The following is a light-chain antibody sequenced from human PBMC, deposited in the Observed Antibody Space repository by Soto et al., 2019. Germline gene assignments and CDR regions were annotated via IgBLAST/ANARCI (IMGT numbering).Light chain of an antibody. CDR1: QTISTW. CDR3: QQYYSYPLT. Sequence: DIQVTQSPPTLSASVGDRVTITCRASQTISTWMAWYQQKPGKAPKLLIYAASTLQSGVPSRFSGSGSGTDFTLTISCLQSEDFATYYCQQYYSYPLTFGPGTKVDIK. J-gene: IGKJ3*01. V-gene: IGKV1-5*01. CDR2: AAS.